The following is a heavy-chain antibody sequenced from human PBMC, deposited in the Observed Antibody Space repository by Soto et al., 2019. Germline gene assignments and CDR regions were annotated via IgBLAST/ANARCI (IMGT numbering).Heavy chain of an antibody. D-gene: IGHD3-3*01. Sequence: GGSLRLSCAASGFTFSSYAMHWVRQAPGKGLEWVAVISYDGSNKYYADSVKGRFTISRDNSKNTLYLQMNSRRAEDTAVYYCARGGTMFGVVIMDYGMDVWGQGTTVTVSS. CDR2: ISYDGSNK. CDR3: ARGGTMFGVVIMDYGMDV. CDR1: GFTFSSYA. V-gene: IGHV3-30-3*01. J-gene: IGHJ6*02.